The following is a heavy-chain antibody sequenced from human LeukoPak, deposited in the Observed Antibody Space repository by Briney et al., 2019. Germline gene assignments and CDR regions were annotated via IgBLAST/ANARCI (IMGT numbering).Heavy chain of an antibody. CDR2: ISSSGSTI. CDR3: ARGMVRGLPYYFDY. CDR1: GFTFSSYW. Sequence: GGSLRLSCAASGFTFSSYWMSWIRQAPGKGLEWVSYISSSGSTIYYADSVKGRFTISRDNAKNSLYLQMNSLRAEDTAVYYCARGMVRGLPYYFDYWGQGTLVTVSS. V-gene: IGHV3-11*04. J-gene: IGHJ4*02. D-gene: IGHD3-10*01.